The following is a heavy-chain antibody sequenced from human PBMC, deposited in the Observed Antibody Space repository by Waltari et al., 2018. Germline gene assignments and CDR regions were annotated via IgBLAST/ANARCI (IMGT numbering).Heavy chain of an antibody. D-gene: IGHD2-15*01. CDR2: SIPILDIA. CDR3: ARDGGYCSGGSCYYFDY. J-gene: IGHJ4*02. Sequence: QVQLVQSGAEVKKPGSSVKVSCKASGDTFSRYAISWVRQAPGQGREGMGGSIPILDIANDEQKFQVRVTITADKSTSTAYMELSSLRSEDTAVYYCARDGGYCSGGSCYYFDYWGQGTLVTVSS. V-gene: IGHV1-69*10. CDR1: GDTFSRYA.